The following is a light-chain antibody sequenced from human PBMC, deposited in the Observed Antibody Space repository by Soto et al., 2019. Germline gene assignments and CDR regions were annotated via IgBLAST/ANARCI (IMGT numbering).Light chain of an antibody. Sequence: EIVLTQSPATLSLSPGERATLSCRASQSVGSFLAWYQQKPGQAPRLLIHDASNRATGIPARFSGSGSGTDFTLTISSLEPEDFAFYYCQQRSNWPPWTFGQGTKVEIK. CDR2: DAS. CDR1: QSVGSF. J-gene: IGKJ1*01. V-gene: IGKV3-11*01. CDR3: QQRSNWPPWT.